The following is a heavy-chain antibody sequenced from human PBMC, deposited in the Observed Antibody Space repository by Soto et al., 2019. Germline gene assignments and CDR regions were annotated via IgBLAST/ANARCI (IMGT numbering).Heavy chain of an antibody. CDR1: GDSISSYS. J-gene: IGHJ4*02. CDR3: AREGNLGRWLQPLDY. CDR2: IHYNGNT. D-gene: IGHD5-12*01. Sequence: PSETLSLTCTVSGDSISSYSWSWIRQPPGKGLEWIGNIHYNGNTKYNPSLKSRVTMSVDTSKNQFSLKLISVTAADTAVYYCAREGNLGRWLQPLDYWVQGTLVTVSS. V-gene: IGHV4-59*01.